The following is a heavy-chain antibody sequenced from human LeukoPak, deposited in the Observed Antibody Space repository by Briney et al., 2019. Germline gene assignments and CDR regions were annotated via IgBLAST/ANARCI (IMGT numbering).Heavy chain of an antibody. D-gene: IGHD3-22*01. CDR3: ARGGRYYDSSGYYLGAFDI. CDR2: IYYSGST. Sequence: SETLSLTCTASGGSISSYYWSWIRQPPGKGLEWIGYIYYSGSTNYNPSLMSRVTISVDTSKNQFSLKLSSVTAADTAVYYCARGGRYYDSSGYYLGAFDIWGQGTMVTVSS. J-gene: IGHJ3*02. V-gene: IGHV4-59*01. CDR1: GGSISSYY.